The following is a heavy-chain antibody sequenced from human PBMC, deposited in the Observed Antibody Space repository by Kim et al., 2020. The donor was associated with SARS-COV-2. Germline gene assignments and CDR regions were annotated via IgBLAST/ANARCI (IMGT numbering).Heavy chain of an antibody. CDR1: GFTFDDYG. Sequence: GGSLRLSCAASGFTFDDYGMSWVRQAPGKGLEWVSGINWNGGSTGYADSVKGRFTISRDNAKNSLYLQMNSLRAEDTALYHCARDHDFDHNFDYWGQGTLVTVSS. D-gene: IGHD3-3*01. CDR2: INWNGGST. J-gene: IGHJ4*02. CDR3: ARDHDFDHNFDY. V-gene: IGHV3-20*01.